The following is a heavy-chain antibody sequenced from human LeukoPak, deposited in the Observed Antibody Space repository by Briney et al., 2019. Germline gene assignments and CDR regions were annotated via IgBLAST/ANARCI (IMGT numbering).Heavy chain of an antibody. CDR1: GFMFSNHA. CDR3: AKDGFDYYDSSGYYYFDY. J-gene: IGHJ4*02. Sequence: GGSLRLSCAGSGFMFSNHAMSWVRQAPGKGLEWVSGISTRGGGIYYADSVKGRFTISRDNYKNTLYLQMKSLRAEDTAVYYCAKDGFDYYDSSGYYYFDYWGQGTLVTVSS. D-gene: IGHD3-22*01. V-gene: IGHV3-23*01. CDR2: ISTRGGGI.